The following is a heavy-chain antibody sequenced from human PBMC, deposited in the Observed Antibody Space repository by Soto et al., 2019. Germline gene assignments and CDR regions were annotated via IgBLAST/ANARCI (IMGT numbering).Heavy chain of an antibody. J-gene: IGHJ6*02. CDR2: IDPSDSDT. Sequence: PGESLKISCKGSGCSFTSYWISWVRQLPGKGLEWLGRIDPSDSDTNYSPSFQGHVTISDDKSISTAYLQWSSLKASDTDMYYCARTDFWTGYKASDVWGQGTTVTVSS. CDR3: ARTDFWTGYKASDV. CDR1: GCSFTSYW. V-gene: IGHV5-10-1*01. D-gene: IGHD3-3*01.